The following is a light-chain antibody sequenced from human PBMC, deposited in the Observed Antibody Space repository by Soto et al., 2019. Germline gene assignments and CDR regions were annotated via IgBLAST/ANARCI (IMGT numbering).Light chain of an antibody. V-gene: IGKV1D-16*01. CDR3: QQYNSYPLT. J-gene: IGKJ5*01. CDR1: QGISTW. CDR2: AAS. Sequence: EIPMTPAPSSPSGSVGGRGTLPFRASQGISTWLAWYQQKPEKAPKSLIYAASSLQSGVPSRFSGSGSGTDFTLTISSLQPEDFATYYCQQYNSYPLTFGQGTRLEIK.